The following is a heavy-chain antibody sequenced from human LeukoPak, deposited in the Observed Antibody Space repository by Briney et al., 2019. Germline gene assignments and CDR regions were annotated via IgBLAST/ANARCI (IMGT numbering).Heavy chain of an antibody. J-gene: IGHJ4*02. CDR3: ARGDYYGSGSPPLDY. CDR1: GGTFSSYE. Sequence: SVKVSCKASGGTFSSYEISWVRQAPGQGLEWMGGIIPMFGTAKYAQKFQGRVTITADESTSTAYMELSSLRSEDTAVYYCARGDYYGSGSPPLDYWGQGTLVTVSS. D-gene: IGHD3-10*01. V-gene: IGHV1-69*13. CDR2: IIPMFGTA.